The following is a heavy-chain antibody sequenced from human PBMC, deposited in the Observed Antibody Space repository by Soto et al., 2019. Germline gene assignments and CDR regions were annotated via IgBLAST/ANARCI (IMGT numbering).Heavy chain of an antibody. CDR1: GFTFSLYG. V-gene: IGHV3-30*04. Sequence: QVQLVESGGGVVQPGRSLRLSCVASGFTFSLYGFHWVRQAPGKGLEWLGVISHVGKMKYYAASVEGRFTISRDNSKNTLSLEINSLRGEDAAVYYCARDKAPDPALLRDYYEYGMDVWGQGTTVTVSS. D-gene: IGHD5-18*01. CDR2: ISHVGKMK. J-gene: IGHJ6*02. CDR3: ARDKAPDPALLRDYYEYGMDV.